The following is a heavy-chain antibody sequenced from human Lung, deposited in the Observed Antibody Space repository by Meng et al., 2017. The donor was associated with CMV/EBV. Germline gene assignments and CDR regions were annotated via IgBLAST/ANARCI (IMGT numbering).Heavy chain of an antibody. V-gene: IGHV3-30*02. J-gene: IGHJ6*01. CDR1: GFNFRMYG. D-gene: IGHD2-21*02. Sequence: GGSLRLXXAASGFNFRMYGMHWVSQLPGRGREWVAFMRYDEKTKYYADSVKGRFTIYRDSSKNTLYLQMSSLRAEDTAVYYCVKDFPCDCYPLCYYFSHGMDVCGQGNXVNGYS. CDR3: VKDFPCDCYPLCYYFSHGMDV. CDR2: MRYDEKTK.